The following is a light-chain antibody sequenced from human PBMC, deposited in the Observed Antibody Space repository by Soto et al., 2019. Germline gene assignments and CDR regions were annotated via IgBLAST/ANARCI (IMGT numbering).Light chain of an antibody. V-gene: IGKV3-11*01. CDR2: DAS. J-gene: IGKJ4*01. CDR3: QQRANWPLLT. CDR1: ESISTY. Sequence: IALTQSPATLSLSPGERATLSCRASESISTYLAWYQQKPGQAPRLLIYDASNRATGIPARFSGSGSRTDFTLTISSLEPEDFAVYYCQQRANWPLLTFGGGTKVEIK.